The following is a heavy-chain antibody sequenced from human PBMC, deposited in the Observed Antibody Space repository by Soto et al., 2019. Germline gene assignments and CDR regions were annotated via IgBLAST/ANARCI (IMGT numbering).Heavy chain of an antibody. CDR1: GFTVSSNY. D-gene: IGHD5-18*01. J-gene: IGHJ4*02. CDR3: ARDGDTAMADSGN. V-gene: IGHV3-66*01. Sequence: GGSLRLSCAASGFTVSSNYMSWVRQAPGKGLEWVSVIYSGGSTYYADSVKGRFTISRDNSKNTLYLQMNSLRAEDTAVYYCARDGDTAMADSGNWGQGTLVTVSS. CDR2: IYSGGST.